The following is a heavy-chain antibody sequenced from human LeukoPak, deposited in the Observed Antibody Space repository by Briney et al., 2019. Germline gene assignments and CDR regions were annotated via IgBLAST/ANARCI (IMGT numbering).Heavy chain of an antibody. CDR3: AREYWDSGSYRLFDY. D-gene: IGHD1-26*01. CDR2: INAGNGNT. V-gene: IGHV1-3*03. Sequence: ASVNVSCKASGDTFTSYAMHWVRQAPGQRLEWMGWINAGNGNTKYSQEFQGRVTITRDTSASTAYMELSSLKSEDMAVYYCAREYWDSGSYRLFDYWGQGTLVTVSS. CDR1: GDTFTSYA. J-gene: IGHJ4*02.